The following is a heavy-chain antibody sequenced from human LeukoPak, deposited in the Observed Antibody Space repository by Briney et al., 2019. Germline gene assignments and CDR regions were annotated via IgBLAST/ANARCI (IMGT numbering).Heavy chain of an antibody. V-gene: IGHV1-46*01. CDR1: GYTFTSYY. CDR3: ARATLSDYYFNY. J-gene: IGHJ4*02. CDR2: ISPSGGST. Sequence: ASVKVSCKASGYTFTSYYMHWVRQAPGQGLEWMGIISPSGGSTSYAQKFQGRVTMTRDTSTNTVYMELSSLRSEDTAVYFCARATLSDYYFNYWGQGTLVTVSS.